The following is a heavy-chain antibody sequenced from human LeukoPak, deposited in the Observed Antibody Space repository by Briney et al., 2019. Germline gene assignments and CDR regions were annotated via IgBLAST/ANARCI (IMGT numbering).Heavy chain of an antibody. V-gene: IGHV4-61*05. CDR1: GGSISSSSYY. CDR3: ARWPSASGGWFDP. Sequence: SETLSLTCTVSGGSISSSSYYWGWIRQPPGKGLEWIGRIYTSGSTNYNPSLKSRVTMSVDTSKNQFSLKLSSVTAADTAVYCCARWPSASGGWFDPWGQGTLVTVSS. CDR2: IYTSGST. D-gene: IGHD3-10*01. J-gene: IGHJ5*02.